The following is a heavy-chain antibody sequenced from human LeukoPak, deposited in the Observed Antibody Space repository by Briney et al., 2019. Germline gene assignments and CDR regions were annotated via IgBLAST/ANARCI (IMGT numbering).Heavy chain of an antibody. CDR2: IYHSGNI. V-gene: IGHV4-39*01. D-gene: IGHD2-8*01. CDR3: ARQESCTNGVCYVGWFDP. J-gene: IGHJ5*02. CDR1: GASISNSNDY. Sequence: SETLSLTCTVSGASISNSNDYWAWIRQPPGKGLEWIGSIYHSGNIFQNQSLASRVTISVDTSKNQFSLNLNSVTAADTAVYYCARQESCTNGVCYVGWFDPWGQGTLVTVSS.